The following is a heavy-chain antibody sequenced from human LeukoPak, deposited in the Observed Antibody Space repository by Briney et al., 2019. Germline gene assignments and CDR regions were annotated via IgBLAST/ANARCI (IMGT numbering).Heavy chain of an antibody. Sequence: SETLSLTCTVSGGSISTYYWSWIRQPAGKGLEWIGRIYISGSTNYNPSLSSRVTMSVDTSKNQCSLRLSSVTAADTAVYYCARSPDTPLFDSWAREPWSPSPQ. V-gene: IGHV4-4*07. CDR1: GGSISTYY. D-gene: IGHD1-14*01. CDR2: IYISGST. CDR3: ARSPDTPLFDS. J-gene: IGHJ4*02.